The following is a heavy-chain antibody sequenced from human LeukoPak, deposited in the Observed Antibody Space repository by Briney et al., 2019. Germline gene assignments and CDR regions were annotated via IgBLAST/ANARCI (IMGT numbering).Heavy chain of an antibody. J-gene: IGHJ6*02. V-gene: IGHV4-59*01. CDR2: IYYSGST. D-gene: IGHD2-15*01. CDR1: GGSFSSYY. Sequence: SETLSLTCTVSGGSFSSYYWNWIRQPPGKGLEWMGYIYYSGSTNYNPSLKSRVTISVDTSKNQFSLKLSSVTAADTAVYYCARGYCSGGSCFNYYYYGMDVWGQGTTVTVSS. CDR3: ARGYCSGGSCFNYYYYGMDV.